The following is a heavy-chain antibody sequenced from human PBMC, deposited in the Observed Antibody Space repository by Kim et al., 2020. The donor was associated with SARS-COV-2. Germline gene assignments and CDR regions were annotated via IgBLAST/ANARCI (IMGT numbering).Heavy chain of an antibody. Sequence: GGSLRLSCEVSGFTFRNYAMHWVRQAPGKGLEWVAVISFDGNDKFYADSVKGRFTISRDISKNTLYVQMNSLTTEDTAVYYCARRSLPGTAPGGYAIWGQGTMVTVSS. D-gene: IGHD2-2*01. V-gene: IGHV3-30-3*01. CDR3: ARRSLPGTAPGGYAI. CDR2: ISFDGNDK. CDR1: GFTFRNYA. J-gene: IGHJ3*02.